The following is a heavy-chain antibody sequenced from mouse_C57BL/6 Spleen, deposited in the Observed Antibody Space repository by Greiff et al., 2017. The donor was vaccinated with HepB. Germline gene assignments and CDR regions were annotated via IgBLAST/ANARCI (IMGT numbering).Heavy chain of an antibody. J-gene: IGHJ3*01. CDR3: ARDEAQATPAWFAY. CDR2: IRNKANGYTT. D-gene: IGHD3-2*02. V-gene: IGHV7-3*01. Sequence: EVKLMESGGGLVQPGGSLSLSCAASGFTFTDYYMSWVRQPPGKALEWLGFIRNKANGYTTEYSASVKGRFTISRDNSQSILYLQMNALRAEDSATYYCARDEAQATPAWFAYWGQGTLVTVSA. CDR1: GFTFTDYY.